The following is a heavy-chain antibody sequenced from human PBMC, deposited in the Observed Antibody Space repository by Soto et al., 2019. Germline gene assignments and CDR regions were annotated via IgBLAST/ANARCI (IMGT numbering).Heavy chain of an antibody. CDR3: ARGPVVVAAPDFAF. CDR2: ISSSSSTI. Sequence: KGLEWVSYISSSSSTIYYADSVKGRFTISRDNAKNSLYLQMNSLRAEDTAVYYRARGPVVVAAPDFAFRLQGTLVPVSS. D-gene: IGHD2-15*01. V-gene: IGHV3-48*01. J-gene: IGHJ4*02.